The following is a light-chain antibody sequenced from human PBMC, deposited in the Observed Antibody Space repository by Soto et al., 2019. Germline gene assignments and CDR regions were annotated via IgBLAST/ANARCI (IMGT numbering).Light chain of an antibody. Sequence: AIQMTQSPSSLSASVGDRVTITCRASQDIRNDLGWYQQKPGKTPKLLIFAASSLQSGVPSRFSGSGSGTDFTLTISSLQTEDFATYYCLEDFNYPWTFGQGTQGEIE. J-gene: IGKJ1*01. CDR2: AAS. V-gene: IGKV1-6*01. CDR3: LEDFNYPWT. CDR1: QDIRND.